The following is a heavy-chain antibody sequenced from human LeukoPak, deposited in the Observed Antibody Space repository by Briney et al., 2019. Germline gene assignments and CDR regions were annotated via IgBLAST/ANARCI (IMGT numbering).Heavy chain of an antibody. CDR1: GDSVSNNNAP. V-gene: IGHV6-1*01. Sequence: SQTLSLTFAISGDSVSNNNAPWNWIRQSPSRGLEWLGRTYYRSKWYTDYAVAVSSRITIKQDPSKNQFSLQLNSVTPQDTAVYYCASSSLRGSDAFDIWGQGTMVTVSS. J-gene: IGHJ3*02. CDR3: ASSSLRGSDAFDI. CDR2: TYYRSKWYT. D-gene: IGHD3-16*01.